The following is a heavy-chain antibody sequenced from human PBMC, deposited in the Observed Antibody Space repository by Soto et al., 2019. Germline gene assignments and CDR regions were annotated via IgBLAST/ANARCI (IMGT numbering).Heavy chain of an antibody. CDR3: ARDTGYDHDAFDI. CDR2: INPTGTMT. CDR1: GYTFITSYY. D-gene: IGHD5-12*01. V-gene: IGHV1-46*01. Sequence: ASVKVSCKASGYTFITSYYTHWVGQAPGQGLEWMGIINPTGTMTKYSERFQGRLTMTRDTSTSTDYMELSTLTSEDTAVYFCARDTGYDHDAFDIWGQGTMVTVSS. J-gene: IGHJ3*02.